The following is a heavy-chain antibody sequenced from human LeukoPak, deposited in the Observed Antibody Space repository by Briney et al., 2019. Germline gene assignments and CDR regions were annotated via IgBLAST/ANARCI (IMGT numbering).Heavy chain of an antibody. CDR3: ARGSSGWYGDAFDI. Sequence: GASVKVSCKVSGYTLTELSMHWVRQAPGKGLEWMGGFDPEDGETIYAQKFQGRVTMTTDTSTSTAYMELRSLRSDDTAVYYCARGSSGWYGDAFDIWGQGTMVTVSS. D-gene: IGHD6-19*01. J-gene: IGHJ3*02. V-gene: IGHV1-24*01. CDR1: GYTLTELS. CDR2: FDPEDGET.